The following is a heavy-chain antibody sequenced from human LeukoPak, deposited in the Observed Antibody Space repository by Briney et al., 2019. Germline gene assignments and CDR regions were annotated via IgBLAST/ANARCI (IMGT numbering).Heavy chain of an antibody. D-gene: IGHD3-22*01. J-gene: IGHJ5*02. CDR1: GFTFSSYW. Sequence: GGSLRLSCAASGFTFSSYWMHWVRQAPGKGLVWVSRINSDGSSITYADSVKGRFTISRHNSKNTLYLQMNSLRAEDTAVYYCARVEAGYYTNWFDPWGQGTLVTVSS. CDR2: INSDGSSI. CDR3: ARVEAGYYTNWFDP. V-gene: IGHV3-74*03.